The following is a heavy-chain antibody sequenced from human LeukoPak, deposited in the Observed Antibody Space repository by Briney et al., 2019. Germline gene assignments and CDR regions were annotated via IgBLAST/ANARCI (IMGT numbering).Heavy chain of an antibody. CDR3: ARVLGYCSGGSCYHPPDY. J-gene: IGHJ4*02. CDR2: IYYSGST. CDR1: GGSISSYY. V-gene: IGHV4-59*12. Sequence: SETLSLTCTVSGGSISSYYWSWIRQPPGKGLEWIGYIYYSGSTNYNPSLKSRVTISVDTSKNQFSLKLSSVTAADTAVYYCARVLGYCSGGSCYHPPDYWGQGTLVTVSS. D-gene: IGHD2-15*01.